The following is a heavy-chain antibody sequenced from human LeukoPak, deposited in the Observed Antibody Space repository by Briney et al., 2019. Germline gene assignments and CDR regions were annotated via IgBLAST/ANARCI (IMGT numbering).Heavy chain of an antibody. D-gene: IGHD3-22*01. CDR1: GGSISSYY. CDR2: IYYSGST. Sequence: PSETLSLTCTVSGGSISSYYWSWIRQPPGKGLEWIGYIYYSGSTNYNPSLKSRVTISVDTSKNQFSLKLSSVTAADTAVYYCARAPTHYYDSSGYYDYWGQGTLVTVSS. CDR3: ARAPTHYYDSSGYYDY. V-gene: IGHV4-59*01. J-gene: IGHJ4*02.